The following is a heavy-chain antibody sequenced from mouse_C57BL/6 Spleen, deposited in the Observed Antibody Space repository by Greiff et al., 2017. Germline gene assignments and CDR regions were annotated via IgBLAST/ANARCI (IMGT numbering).Heavy chain of an antibody. CDR3: SYDYDGWFAY. V-gene: IGHV1-15*01. D-gene: IGHD2-4*01. J-gene: IGHJ3*01. CDR1: GYTFTDYE. Sequence: QVQLQQSGAELVRPGASVTLSCKASGYTFTDYEMHWVKQTPVHGLEWIGAIDPETGGTAYNQKFKGKAILTADKSSSTAYMELRSLTSEDSAVYYCSYDYDGWFAYWGQGTLVTVSA. CDR2: IDPETGGT.